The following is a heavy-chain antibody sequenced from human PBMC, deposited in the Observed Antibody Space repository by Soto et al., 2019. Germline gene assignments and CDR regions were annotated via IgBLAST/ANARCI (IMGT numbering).Heavy chain of an antibody. CDR3: ARGLRGYDFWSGYYPDY. CDR1: GFTFGDYA. Sequence: GGSLRLSCTASGFTFGDYAMSWFRQAPGKGLEWVGFIRSKAYGGTTEYAASVKGRFTISRDDSKSIAYLQMNSLKTEDTAVYYCARGLRGYDFWSGYYPDYWGQGTLVTVSS. J-gene: IGHJ4*02. V-gene: IGHV3-49*03. CDR2: IRSKAYGGTT. D-gene: IGHD3-3*01.